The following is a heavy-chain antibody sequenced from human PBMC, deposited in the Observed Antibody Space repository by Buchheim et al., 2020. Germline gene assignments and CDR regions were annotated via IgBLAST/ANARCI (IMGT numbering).Heavy chain of an antibody. CDR1: GFSFSSHW. Sequence: EVQLVESGGGLVQPGGSLRLSCAASGFSFSSHWMSWVRQAPGKGLEWVAKIKNDGSDKWYVDSVKGRFTISKDHAKNSLFLQMNSLRAEDMAVYYCVRDHWFSFDYWGQGTL. J-gene: IGHJ4*02. CDR2: IKNDGSDK. V-gene: IGHV3-7*01. D-gene: IGHD3-9*01. CDR3: VRDHWFSFDY.